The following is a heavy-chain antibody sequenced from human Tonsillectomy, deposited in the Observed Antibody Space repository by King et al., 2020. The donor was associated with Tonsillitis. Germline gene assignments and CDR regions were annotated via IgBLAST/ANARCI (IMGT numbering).Heavy chain of an antibody. CDR2: IDYRGDN. CDR1: CASISRGDDY. D-gene: IGHD1-26*01. Sequence: QLQESGPGLVKPSQTLSLTCTVSCASISRGDDYRSWIRQPPGKSLECIGYIDYRGDNYSNPSLQSRVTISVDTSKNQFSLKLCSVTAADTAVYYCARDQAIGSPFDCWGQGTLVTVSS. J-gene: IGHJ4*02. CDR3: ARDQAIGSPFDC. V-gene: IGHV4-30-4*01.